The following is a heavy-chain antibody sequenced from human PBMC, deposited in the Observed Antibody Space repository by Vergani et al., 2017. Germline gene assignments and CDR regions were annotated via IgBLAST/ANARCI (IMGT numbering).Heavy chain of an antibody. CDR2: INHSGST. CDR3: ARGGYYYDSSGYPVDAFDI. V-gene: IGHV4-34*01. D-gene: IGHD3-22*01. Sequence: QVQLQQWGAGLLKPSETLSLTCAVYGGSFSGYYWSWIRQPPGKGLEWIGEINHSGSTNYNPSLKSRVTISVDTSKNQFPLKLSSVTAADTAVYYCARGGYYYDSSGYPVDAFDIWGQGTMVTVSS. CDR1: GGSFSGYY. J-gene: IGHJ3*02.